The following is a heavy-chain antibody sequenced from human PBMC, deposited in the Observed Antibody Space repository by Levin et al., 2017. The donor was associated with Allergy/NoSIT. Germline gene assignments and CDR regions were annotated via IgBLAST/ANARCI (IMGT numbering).Heavy chain of an antibody. CDR2: ISDNSRSI. CDR1: GFTFSSYN. V-gene: IGHV3-21*01. D-gene: IGHD7-27*01. Sequence: SGGSLRLSCAASGFTFSSYNMNWVRQAPGKGLEWVSSISDNSRSIYYADSVKGRFTISRDNAKDSLYLQMNSLRAEDTAVFYCARETGEESFDYWGQGTLVTVSS. J-gene: IGHJ4*02. CDR3: ARETGEESFDY.